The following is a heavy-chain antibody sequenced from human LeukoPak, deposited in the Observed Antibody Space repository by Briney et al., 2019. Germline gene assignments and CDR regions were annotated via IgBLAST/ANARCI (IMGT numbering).Heavy chain of an antibody. D-gene: IGHD2-15*01. CDR1: GFTFSSYW. J-gene: IGHJ5*02. CDR3: ARDRYCSGGSCYSNHRYNWFDP. CDR2: IKQNGSEK. Sequence: GGSLRLSCAASGFTFSSYWMSWVRQAPGKGLEWVANIKQNGSEKYYVDSVKGRFTISRDNAKNSLYLQMNSLRAEDTAVYYCARDRYCSGGSCYSNHRYNWFDPWGQGTLVTVSS. V-gene: IGHV3-7*01.